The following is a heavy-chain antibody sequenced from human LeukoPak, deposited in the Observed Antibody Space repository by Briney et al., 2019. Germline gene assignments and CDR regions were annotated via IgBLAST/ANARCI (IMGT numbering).Heavy chain of an antibody. CDR3: AKDVTMVRGVLDY. CDR1: GFAFSSYG. V-gene: IGHV3-30*18. CDR2: ISYDGSNK. Sequence: GGSLRLSCAASGFAFSSYGMHWVRQAPGKGLEWVAVISYDGSNKYYADSVKGRFTISRDNSKNTLYLQVNSLRAEDTAVYYCAKDVTMVRGVLDYWGQGTLVTVSS. J-gene: IGHJ4*02. D-gene: IGHD3-10*01.